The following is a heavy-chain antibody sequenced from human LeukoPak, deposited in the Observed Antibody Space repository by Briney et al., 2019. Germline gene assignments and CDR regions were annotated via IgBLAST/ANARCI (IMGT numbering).Heavy chain of an antibody. CDR3: ARVHHVVVPAATGGVWFDP. V-gene: IGHV4-34*01. Sequence: SQTLSLTCAVYGGSFSGYYWSWIRQPPGKGLEWIGEINHSGSTNYNPSLKSRVTISVDTSKNQFSLKLSSVTAADTAVYYCARVHHVVVPAATGGVWFDPWGQGTLVTVSS. J-gene: IGHJ5*02. CDR1: GGSFSGYY. CDR2: INHSGST. D-gene: IGHD2-2*01.